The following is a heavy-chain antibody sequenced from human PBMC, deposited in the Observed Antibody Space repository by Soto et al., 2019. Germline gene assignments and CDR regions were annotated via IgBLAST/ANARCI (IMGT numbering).Heavy chain of an antibody. J-gene: IGHJ4*02. CDR1: GFTFDVYA. CDR3: AKDISLRGWVYLVVEY. V-gene: IGHV3-9*01. D-gene: IGHD6-13*01. Sequence: EVQLVESGGGWVQPGRSLRLSCAASGFTFDVYAMHWVRQAPGKGLEWVSGINYNSGSVGYADSVKGRFTISRDNAKNSLQLQMNSLSAEDTAVYYCAKDISLRGWVYLVVEYWGQGTLVTVAP. CDR2: INYNSGSV.